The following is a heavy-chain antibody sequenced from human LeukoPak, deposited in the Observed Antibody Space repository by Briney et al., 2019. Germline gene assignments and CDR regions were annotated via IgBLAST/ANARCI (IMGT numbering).Heavy chain of an antibody. CDR2: IYHSGST. J-gene: IGHJ5*02. V-gene: IGHV4-30-2*01. D-gene: IGHD3-10*01. CDR1: GGSISSGGYS. CDR3: ARSNYYGSGSPPHWFDP. Sequence: SETLSLTCAVSGGSISSGGYSWSWIRQPPGKGLEWIGYIYHSGSTYYNPSLKSRVTISVDRSKNQFSLKLSSVTAAGTAVYYCARSNYYGSGSPPHWFDPWGQGTLVTVSS.